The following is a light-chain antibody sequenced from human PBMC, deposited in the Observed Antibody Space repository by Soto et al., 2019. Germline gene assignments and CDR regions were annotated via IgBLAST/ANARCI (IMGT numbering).Light chain of an antibody. V-gene: IGKV3-20*01. CDR1: QSVSSTY. Sequence: EIVLTQSPDTLSLSPGERATLSCRASQSVSSTYLAWYQQRPGQAPRLLIYGTSSRATGIPDRFSGSGSGTYFTLTIIRLEPEDVAVYYCQEYGTSRTFGQGTEVEIK. CDR2: GTS. CDR3: QEYGTSRT. J-gene: IGKJ1*01.